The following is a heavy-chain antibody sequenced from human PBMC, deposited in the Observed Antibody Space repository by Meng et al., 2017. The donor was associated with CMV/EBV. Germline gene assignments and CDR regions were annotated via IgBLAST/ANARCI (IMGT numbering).Heavy chain of an antibody. D-gene: IGHD3-3*02. CDR1: GYTFTSYV. CDR2: ISAYNGNT. Sequence: ASVKVSCKASGYTFTSYVISWVRQAPGQGLEWMGWISAYNGNTNYAQKLQGRVTMTTDTSTSTAYMELRSLRSEDTAVYYCARDAGTFLAYRGYFDYWGQGTLVTVSS. V-gene: IGHV1-18*01. CDR3: ARDAGTFLAYRGYFDY. J-gene: IGHJ4*02.